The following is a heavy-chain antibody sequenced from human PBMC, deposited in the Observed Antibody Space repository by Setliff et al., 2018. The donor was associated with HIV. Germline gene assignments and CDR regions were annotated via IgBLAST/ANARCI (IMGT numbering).Heavy chain of an antibody. CDR3: ASTLIKGGSFYFDY. Sequence: GASVKVSCKASGYTFTDYYIHWVRQAPGQGPEWMGWINPNSGGTNYAQNFQGRVTMTRDTSISTAYMELSRLKSDDTAVYSCASTLIKGGSFYFDYWGQGTLVTV. D-gene: IGHD1-26*01. J-gene: IGHJ4*02. CDR1: GYTFTDYY. V-gene: IGHV1-2*02. CDR2: INPNSGGT.